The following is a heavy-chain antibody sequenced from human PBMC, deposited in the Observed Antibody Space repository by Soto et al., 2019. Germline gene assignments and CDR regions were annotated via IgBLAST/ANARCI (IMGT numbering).Heavy chain of an antibody. CDR2: INAGNGNT. D-gene: IGHD3-3*01. CDR3: ARGYDFWGGMDV. V-gene: IGHV1-3*05. CDR1: GYTFTSYA. Sequence: QVQLVQSGAEEKKPGASVKVSCKASGYTFTSYAMHWVRQAPGQRLEWMGWINAGNGNTKYSQKFQGRVTITRDTSASTAYMELSRLRSEDTAVYYWARGYDFWGGMDVWGQGTTVTVSS. J-gene: IGHJ6*02.